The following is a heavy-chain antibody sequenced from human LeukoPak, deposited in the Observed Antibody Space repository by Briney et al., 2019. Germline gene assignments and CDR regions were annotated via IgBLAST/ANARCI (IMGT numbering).Heavy chain of an antibody. CDR2: ISSSSYI. V-gene: IGHV3-21*01. CDR3: ARGGNTWKYYFDF. J-gene: IGHJ4*02. CDR1: GFTFSSYS. Sequence: GGSLRLSCAASGFTFSSYSMNWVRQAPGKGLEWVSSISSSSYIYYADSVKGRFTISRDNAKNSVYLQMNSLRVEDTAVYYCARGGNTWKYYFDFWGQGILVTVSS. D-gene: IGHD1-1*01.